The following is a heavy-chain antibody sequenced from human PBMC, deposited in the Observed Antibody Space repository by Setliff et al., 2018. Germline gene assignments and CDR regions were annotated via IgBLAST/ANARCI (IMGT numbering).Heavy chain of an antibody. D-gene: IGHD6-19*01. J-gene: IGHJ4*02. Sequence: PGGSLRLSCAASGFTFRSFAMHWVRQAPGKGLEWVAMIWADPNSNTKYYADSVKGRFSVSRDNSRNTVFLQMTGLRAEDTALYYCTRDPPGSGWSFDYWGQGALVTVSS. CDR2: IWADPNSNTK. V-gene: IGHV3-33*01. CDR3: TRDPPGSGWSFDY. CDR1: GFTFRSFA.